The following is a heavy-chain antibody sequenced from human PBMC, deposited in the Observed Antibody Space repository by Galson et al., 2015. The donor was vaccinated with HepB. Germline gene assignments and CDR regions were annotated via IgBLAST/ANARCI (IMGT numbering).Heavy chain of an antibody. CDR3: ARSRFDYYHVMDV. Sequence: SLRLSCAASGFIVDDYSMYWVRQAPGKSLEWVSLMSWDGGRKYYADSVKGRFTISRGNSKKSLYLQMNSLRTEDTALYYCARSRFDYYHVMDVWGQGTTVTVSS. CDR1: GFIVDDYS. D-gene: IGHD1-26*01. J-gene: IGHJ6*02. V-gene: IGHV3-43*01. CDR2: MSWDGGRK.